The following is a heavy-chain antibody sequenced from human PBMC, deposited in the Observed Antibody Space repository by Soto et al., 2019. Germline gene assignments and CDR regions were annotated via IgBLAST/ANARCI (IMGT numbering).Heavy chain of an antibody. CDR1: GGSISSSSYY. J-gene: IGHJ5*02. CDR2: IYYSGST. Sequence: QLQLQESGPGLVKPSETLSLTCTVSGGSISSSSYYWGWIRQPPGKGLEWIGSIYYSGSTYYNPSLKSRVTISVDTSNNQFSLKLSSVTAADTAVYYCASPKIAFYNWFDPGGQGTLVTVSS. V-gene: IGHV4-39*01. CDR3: ASPKIAFYNWFDP. D-gene: IGHD3-3*02.